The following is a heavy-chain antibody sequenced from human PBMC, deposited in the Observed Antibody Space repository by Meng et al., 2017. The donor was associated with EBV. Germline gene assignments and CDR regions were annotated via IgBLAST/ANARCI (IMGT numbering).Heavy chain of an antibody. J-gene: IGHJ4*02. Sequence: QAELVQSGAEVKKPGASVKVSCKASGYTFTGYYMHWVRQAPGQGLGWMGRINPNSGGTNYAQKFQGRVTMTRDTSISTAYMELSRLRSDDTAVYYCARVGIAVAGTGDYWGQGTLVTVSS. D-gene: IGHD6-19*01. V-gene: IGHV1-2*06. CDR1: GYTFTGYY. CDR2: INPNSGGT. CDR3: ARVGIAVAGTGDY.